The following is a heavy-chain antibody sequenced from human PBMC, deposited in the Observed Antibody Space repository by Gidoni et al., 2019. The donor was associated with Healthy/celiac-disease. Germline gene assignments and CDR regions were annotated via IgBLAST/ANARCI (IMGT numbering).Heavy chain of an antibody. J-gene: IGHJ6*02. CDR1: GGTFSSYA. CDR3: ARSYCSSTSCSPRYYYGMDV. CDR2: IIPIFGTA. D-gene: IGHD2-2*01. V-gene: IGHV1-69*01. Sequence: QVQLVQSGAEVKKPGSSVKVSCKASGGTFSSYAISWVRQAPGQGLEWVGGIIPIFGTANYAQKFQGRVTIAADESTSTAYMELSSLRSEDTAVYYCARSYCSSTSCSPRYYYGMDVWGQGTTVTVSS.